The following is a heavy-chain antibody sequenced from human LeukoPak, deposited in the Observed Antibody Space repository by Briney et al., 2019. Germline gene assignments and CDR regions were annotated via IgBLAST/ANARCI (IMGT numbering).Heavy chain of an antibody. D-gene: IGHD2-2*01. CDR1: GYTFTSYA. CDR2: INAGNGNT. Sequence: GASVKVSCKASGYTFTSYAMHWVRQAPGQRLEWMGWINAGNGNTKYSQKFQGRVTTTRDTSASTAYMELSSLRSEDTAVYYCARDPSHVGPDYYFDYWGQGTLVTVSS. J-gene: IGHJ4*02. CDR3: ARDPSHVGPDYYFDY. V-gene: IGHV1-3*01.